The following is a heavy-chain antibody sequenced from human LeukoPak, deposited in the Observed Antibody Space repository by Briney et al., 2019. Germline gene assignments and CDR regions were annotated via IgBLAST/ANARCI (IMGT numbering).Heavy chain of an antibody. CDR2: ISSSSSSI. D-gene: IGHD3-22*01. V-gene: IGHV3-48*02. CDR1: AFTLSPYN. J-gene: IGHJ4*02. Sequence: GGSLRLSCAASAFTLSPYNMNWVRQAPGKGLEWISYISSSSSSIYYAHSVKGRFTISRDNAKNSLYLQMNSLRDEDTAVYYCAKGSSGYYKDPFYYFDYWGQGTLVTVSS. CDR3: AKGSSGYYKDPFYYFDY.